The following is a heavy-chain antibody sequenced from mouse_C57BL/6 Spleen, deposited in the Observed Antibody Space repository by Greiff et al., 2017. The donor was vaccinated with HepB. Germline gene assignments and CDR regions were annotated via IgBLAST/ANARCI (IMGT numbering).Heavy chain of an antibody. Sequence: VQLQQSGAELVRPGASVKLSCTASGFNIKDDYMHWVKQRPEQGLEWIGWIDPENGDTEYASKFQGKATITADTSSNTAYLQLSSLTSEDTAVSYCTFTVVGHWYFDVWGTGTTVTVSS. CDR2: IDPENGDT. D-gene: IGHD1-1*01. CDR1: GFNIKDDY. V-gene: IGHV14-4*01. CDR3: TFTVVGHWYFDV. J-gene: IGHJ1*03.